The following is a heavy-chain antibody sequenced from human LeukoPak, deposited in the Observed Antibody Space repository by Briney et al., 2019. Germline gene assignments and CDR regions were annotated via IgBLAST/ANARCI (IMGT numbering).Heavy chain of an antibody. J-gene: IGHJ4*02. V-gene: IGHV1-69*13. D-gene: IGHD2-2*03. CDR2: IIPIFGTA. CDR3: ARERGYCSSTSCLYYFDY. CDR1: GYTFTSYS. Sequence: SVKVSCKASGYTFTSYSISWVRQAPGQGLEWMGGIIPIFGTANYAQKFQGRVTITADESTSTAYMELSSLRSEDTAVYYCARERGYCSSTSCLYYFDYWGQGTLVTVSS.